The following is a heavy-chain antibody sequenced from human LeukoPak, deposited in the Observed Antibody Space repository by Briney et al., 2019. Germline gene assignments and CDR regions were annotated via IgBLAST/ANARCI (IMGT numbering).Heavy chain of an antibody. CDR2: IGIDSGNT. CDR3: ARDYKYAFDN. D-gene: IGHD5-24*01. J-gene: IGHJ4*02. CDR1: GFPFIDYS. Sequence: GGSLRLSCAASGFPFIDYSMNWVRQAPGKGLAWISYIGIDSGNTNYADSVKGRFTISGDKAKNSLYLQMNSLRVEDTAVYYCARDYKYAFDNWGQGTLVTVSS. V-gene: IGHV3-48*01.